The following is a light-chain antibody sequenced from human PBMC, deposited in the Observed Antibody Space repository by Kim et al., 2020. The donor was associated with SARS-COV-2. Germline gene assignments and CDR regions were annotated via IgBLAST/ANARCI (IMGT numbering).Light chain of an antibody. V-gene: IGLV1-40*01. Sequence: VTTSRTGSSSSIGAGYDVHWDRQHQETAAQPLVYGTSKRRSGVPDRCAGSKCGTSASLATTGLQAEDEADDYGQSYEASLSGTVVFGGGTQLTVL. J-gene: IGLJ2*01. CDR3: QSYEASLSGTVV. CDR1: SSSIGAGYD. CDR2: GTS.